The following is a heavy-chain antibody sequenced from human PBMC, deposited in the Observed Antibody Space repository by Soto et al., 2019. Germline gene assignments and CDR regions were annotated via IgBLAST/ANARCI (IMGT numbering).Heavy chain of an antibody. CDR1: GGSFSGYY. V-gene: IGHV4-34*01. CDR2: INHSGST. J-gene: IGHJ4*02. D-gene: IGHD7-27*01. Sequence: QVQLQQWGAGLLKPSETLSLTCAVYGGSFSGYYWNWIRQPPGKGLEWIGEINHSGSTNYNPSLKSRGTLTVDTSKNHFSLKLSSVTAADTAVYYCARGWGRIFYYWGQGTLVTVSS. CDR3: ARGWGRIFYY.